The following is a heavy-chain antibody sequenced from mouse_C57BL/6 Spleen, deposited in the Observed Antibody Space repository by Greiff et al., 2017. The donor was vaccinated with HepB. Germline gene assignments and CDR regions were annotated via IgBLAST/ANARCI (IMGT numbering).Heavy chain of an antibody. CDR1: GYTFTDYY. CDR2: INPNNGGT. CDR3: ACITTVPY. Sequence: EVKLMESGPELVKPGASVKISCKASGYTFTDYYMNWVKQSHGKSLEWIGDINPNNGGTSYNQKFKGKATLTVDKSSSTAYMELRSLTSEDSAVYYCACITTVPYWGQGTLVTVSA. V-gene: IGHV1-26*01. J-gene: IGHJ3*01. D-gene: IGHD1-1*01.